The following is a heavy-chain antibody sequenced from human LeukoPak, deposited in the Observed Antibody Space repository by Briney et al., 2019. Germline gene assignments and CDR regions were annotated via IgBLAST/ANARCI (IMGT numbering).Heavy chain of an antibody. CDR2: INHSGST. J-gene: IGHJ5*02. D-gene: IGHD3-10*01. CDR1: GGSFSGYY. CDR3: ARGRGPFDP. Sequence: SETLSLTCAVYGGSFSGYYWSWIRQPPGKGLEWIGEINHSGSTNYNPSLKGRVTISVDTSKNQFSLKLSSVTAADTAVYYCARGRGPFDPWGQGTLVTVSS. V-gene: IGHV4-34*01.